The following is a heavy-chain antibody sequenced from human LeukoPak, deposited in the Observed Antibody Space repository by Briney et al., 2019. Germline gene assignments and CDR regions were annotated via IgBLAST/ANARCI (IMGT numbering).Heavy chain of an antibody. CDR3: ARGREDSSSWDWFDP. J-gene: IGHJ5*02. V-gene: IGHV4-34*01. CDR1: GFTFSSYW. CDR2: INHSGST. D-gene: IGHD6-13*01. Sequence: GSLRLSCAASGFTFSSYWMSWIRQPPGKGLEWIGEINHSGSTNYNPSLKSRVTISVDTSKNQFSLKLSSVTAADTAVYYCARGREDSSSWDWFDPWGQGTLVTVSS.